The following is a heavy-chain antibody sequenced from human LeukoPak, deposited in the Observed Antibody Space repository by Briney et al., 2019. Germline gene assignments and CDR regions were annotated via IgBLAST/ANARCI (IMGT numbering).Heavy chain of an antibody. CDR1: GFTFSSYE. Sequence: TGGSLRLSCAASGFTFSSYEMNWVRQAPGKGLEWVSYISTSGDSSYHADPVKGRFTISRDNARNSLYLQMNSLRTEDTAIYYCAKMSVAGQYNDYWGQGTLVTVSS. J-gene: IGHJ4*02. D-gene: IGHD6-19*01. CDR2: ISTSGDSS. V-gene: IGHV3-48*03. CDR3: AKMSVAGQYNDY.